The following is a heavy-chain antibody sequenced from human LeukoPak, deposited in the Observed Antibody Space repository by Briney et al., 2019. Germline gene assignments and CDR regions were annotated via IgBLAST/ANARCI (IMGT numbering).Heavy chain of an antibody. CDR2: IYSGGST. V-gene: IGHV3-53*01. CDR1: GFTVSSNY. D-gene: IGHD6-13*01. CDR3: ARGLIAAAGTDY. Sequence: PGGSLRLSCAASGFTVSSNYMSWVRQAPGKGLEWVSVIYSGGSTYYADSVKGRFTISRDNSKNTLYLQMNSLRAEDTAVYYCARGLIAAAGTDYRGQGTLVTVSS. J-gene: IGHJ4*02.